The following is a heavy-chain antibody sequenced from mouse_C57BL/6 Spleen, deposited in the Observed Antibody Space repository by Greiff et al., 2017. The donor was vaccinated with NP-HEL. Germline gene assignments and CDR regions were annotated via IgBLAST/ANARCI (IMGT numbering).Heavy chain of an antibody. Sequence: QVQLKESGAELARPGASVKLSCKASGYTFTSYGISWEKQRTGQGLEWIGEIYPRSGNTYYNEKFKGKATLTADKSSSTAYMELRSLTSEDSAVYFCARRGGYAMDYWGQGTSVTVSS. CDR3: ARRGGYAMDY. CDR1: GYTFTSYG. CDR2: IYPRSGNT. J-gene: IGHJ4*01. V-gene: IGHV1-81*01.